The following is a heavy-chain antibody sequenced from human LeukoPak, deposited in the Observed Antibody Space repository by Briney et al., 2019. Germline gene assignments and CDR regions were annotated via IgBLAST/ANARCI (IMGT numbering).Heavy chain of an antibody. J-gene: IGHJ4*02. Sequence: ASVKVSCKASGGTFSSYAISWVRQAPGQGLEWMGGIIPIFGTANYAQKFQGRVTITADESTSTAYMELSSLRSEDTAVYYCAREGSPYYYGSSGYYYDYWGQGTLVTVSS. CDR2: IIPIFGTA. V-gene: IGHV1-69*13. CDR3: AREGSPYYYGSSGYYYDY. CDR1: GGTFSSYA. D-gene: IGHD3-22*01.